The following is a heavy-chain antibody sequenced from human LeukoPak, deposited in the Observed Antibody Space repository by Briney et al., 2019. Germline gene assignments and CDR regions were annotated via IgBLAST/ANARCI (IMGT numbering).Heavy chain of an antibody. CDR1: GYTLTELS. D-gene: IGHD3-9*01. V-gene: IGHV1-24*01. Sequence: ASVKVSCKVSGYTLTELSMHWVRQAPGKGLEWMGGFDPEDGETIYAQKFQGRVTMTEDTSTDTAYMELSSLRSEDTAEYYCATDPGLRYFDWFPWGMDVWGQGTTVTVSS. CDR3: ATDPGLRYFDWFPWGMDV. J-gene: IGHJ6*02. CDR2: FDPEDGET.